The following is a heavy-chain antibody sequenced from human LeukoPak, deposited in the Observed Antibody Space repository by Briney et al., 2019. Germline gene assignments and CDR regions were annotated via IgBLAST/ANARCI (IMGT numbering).Heavy chain of an antibody. D-gene: IGHD6-19*01. Sequence: GGSLRLSCAASGFTFSSYWMHWVRQAPGKGLVWVSRINSDGSSTSYADSVKGRFTISRDNAKNSLYLQMNSLRAEDTALYYCAKDTRAVAGTGFDYWGQGTLVTVSS. J-gene: IGHJ4*02. CDR1: GFTFSSYW. V-gene: IGHV3-74*01. CDR3: AKDTRAVAGTGFDY. CDR2: INSDGSST.